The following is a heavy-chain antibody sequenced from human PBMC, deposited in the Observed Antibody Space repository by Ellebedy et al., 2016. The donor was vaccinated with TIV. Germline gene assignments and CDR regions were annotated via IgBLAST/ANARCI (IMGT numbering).Heavy chain of an antibody. V-gene: IGHV3-66*01. CDR2: IYSGDST. CDR1: GFTFGDYA. CDR3: AKGPYSSGWCLFDY. D-gene: IGHD6-19*01. J-gene: IGHJ4*02. Sequence: GGSLRLSCTASGFTFGDYAMSWFRQAPGKGLEWVSVIYSGDSTYYADSVKGRFTISRDNSKNTLYLQMNSLRAEDSAVYYCAKGPYSSGWCLFDYWGQGTLVTVSS.